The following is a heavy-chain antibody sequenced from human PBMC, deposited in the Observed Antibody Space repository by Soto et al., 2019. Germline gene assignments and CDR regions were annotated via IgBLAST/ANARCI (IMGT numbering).Heavy chain of an antibody. CDR2: IIPIFGTA. D-gene: IGHD6-13*01. CDR3: ARQVNSSREVSALGYFQH. J-gene: IGHJ1*01. V-gene: IGHV1-69*01. Sequence: QVQLVQSGAEVKKPGSSVKVSCKASGGTFSSYAISXXXXXXXXXXXXXXXIIPIFGTANYAQKFQGRVTITADESTSTAYMELSSLRSEDTAVYYCARQVNSSREVSALGYFQHWGQGTLVTVSS. CDR1: GGTFSSYA.